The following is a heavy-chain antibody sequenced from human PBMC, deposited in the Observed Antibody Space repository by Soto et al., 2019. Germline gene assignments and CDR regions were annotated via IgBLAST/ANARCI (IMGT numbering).Heavy chain of an antibody. CDR2: ITSNSDNI. D-gene: IGHD3-22*01. CDR3: ARTPYYDMCQDY. V-gene: IGHV3-9*01. J-gene: IGHJ4*02. CDR1: GFTCDDYA. Sequence: GGSLRLSCVASGFTCDDYAMDWVRQAPGKGLEWVSGITSNSDNIDYADSVKGRFTISRDNARNSLYLQMNSLRAEDTALYYCARTPYYDMCQDYWGQGVLVTVSS.